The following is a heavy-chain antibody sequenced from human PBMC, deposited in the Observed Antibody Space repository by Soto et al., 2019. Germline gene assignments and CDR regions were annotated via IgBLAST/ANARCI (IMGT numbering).Heavy chain of an antibody. D-gene: IGHD2-8*01. CDR3: VRSTSGCFDY. J-gene: IGHJ4*02. CDR2: LNHDANRT. Sequence: EVQLLQSGGGPVRPGGTLTLSCAASGFTFSHYWMHWVRQVPGRGLLWVSRLNHDANRTAYADSVRGRFTISRDNAKNTLYLHMSSVRAEDSATYYCVRSTSGCFDYWGQGAEVSVSS. V-gene: IGHV3-74*01. CDR1: GFTFSHYW.